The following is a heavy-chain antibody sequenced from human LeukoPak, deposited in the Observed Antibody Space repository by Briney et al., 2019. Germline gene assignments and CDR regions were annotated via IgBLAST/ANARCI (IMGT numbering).Heavy chain of an antibody. CDR1: GGSISSGDYY. CDR3: VRSRNSEQYSFDY. CDR2: IYYNGGN. D-gene: IGHD1-26*01. J-gene: IGHJ4*02. Sequence: SQTLSLTCTVAGGSISSGDYYWTWIRQHPGKGLEWIGYIYYNGGNYYNPSLKSQVTISADTSKNQFSLKLTSVTGADTAMYYCVRSRNSEQYSFDYWGQGVLVTVSS. V-gene: IGHV4-31*01.